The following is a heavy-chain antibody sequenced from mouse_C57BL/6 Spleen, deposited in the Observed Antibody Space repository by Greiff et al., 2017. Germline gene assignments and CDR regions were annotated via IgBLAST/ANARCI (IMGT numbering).Heavy chain of an antibody. V-gene: IGHV1-61*01. J-gene: IGHJ1*03. D-gene: IGHD1-1*01. CDR2: IYPYDSES. Sequence: VQLQQPGAELVRPGSSVKLSCKASGYTFTSYWMDWVKQRPGKGLEWIGNIYPYDSESNYNQKFKGKATLTVDKSASTAYMQLSSLTSDDSAVDYCARSSTTGNYWYFDVWGTGTTVTVSS. CDR3: ARSSTTGNYWYFDV. CDR1: GYTFTSYW.